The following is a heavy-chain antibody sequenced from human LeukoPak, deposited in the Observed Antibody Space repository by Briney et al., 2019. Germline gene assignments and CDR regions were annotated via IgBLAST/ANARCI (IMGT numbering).Heavy chain of an antibody. CDR3: AKTTAGYSSGRYPGWPIDY. J-gene: IGHJ4*02. D-gene: IGHD6-19*01. CDR2: ISGSGGDT. V-gene: IGHV3-23*01. Sequence: PGGSLRLSCAASGFTFRSYAIYWVRQAPGKGLEWVSGISGSGGDTYFADSVKVRFTISRDNSKNTVFLQMDSLRAEDTAVYYCAKTTAGYSSGRYPGWPIDYWGQGTLVTVSS. CDR1: GFTFRSYA.